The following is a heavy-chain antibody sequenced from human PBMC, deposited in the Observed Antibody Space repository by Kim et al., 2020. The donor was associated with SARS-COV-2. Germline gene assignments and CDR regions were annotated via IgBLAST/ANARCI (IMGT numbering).Heavy chain of an antibody. CDR3: ARDGRRDGYND. CDR2: IYRTGST. J-gene: IGHJ4*02. D-gene: IGHD5-12*01. Sequence: SETLSLTCTVSGGSISSSSYYWGWIRQPPGKGLEWIGTIYRTGSTDYNPSLKSRVTISVDTSKNQFSLKLRSVTAADTAVYYCARDGRRDGYNDWGQGTLVTVSS. V-gene: IGHV4-39*07. CDR1: GGSISSSSYY.